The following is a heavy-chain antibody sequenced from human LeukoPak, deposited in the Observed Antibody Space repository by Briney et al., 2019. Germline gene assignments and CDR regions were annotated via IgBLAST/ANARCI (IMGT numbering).Heavy chain of an antibody. J-gene: IGHJ3*02. CDR1: GFTFSSYE. Sequence: GGSLRLSCAASGFTFSSYEMNWVRQAPGKGLEWVSYISSSGSTIYYADSVKGRFTISRDNAKNSLYQQMNSLRAEDTAVYYCARDSGLIAAAGIYAFDIWGQGTMVTVSS. CDR3: ARDSGLIAAAGIYAFDI. V-gene: IGHV3-48*03. CDR2: ISSSGSTI. D-gene: IGHD6-13*01.